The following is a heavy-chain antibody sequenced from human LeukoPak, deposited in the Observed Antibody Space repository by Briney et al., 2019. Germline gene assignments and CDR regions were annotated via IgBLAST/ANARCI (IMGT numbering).Heavy chain of an antibody. J-gene: IGHJ4*02. CDR3: ASVDTAMGY. V-gene: IGHV3-30*03. CDR1: GFIFSNYG. Sequence: GRSLRPSCAASGFIFSNYGMHWVRQAPGKGLEWVAVISCDGNDENYADSVKGRFTISRDNSKNTLYLQMNSLRAEDTAVYYCASVDTAMGYWGQGTLVTVSS. D-gene: IGHD5-18*01. CDR2: ISCDGNDE.